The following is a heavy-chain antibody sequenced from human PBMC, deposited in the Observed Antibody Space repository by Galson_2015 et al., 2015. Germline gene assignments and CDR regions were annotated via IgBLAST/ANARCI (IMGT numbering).Heavy chain of an antibody. CDR1: GFTFSSYA. CDR2: ISGSGGST. Sequence: SLRLSCAASGFTFSSYAMSWVRQAPGRGLEWVSAISGSGGSTYYADSVKGRFTISRDNSKNTLYLQMNSLRAEDTAVYYCAKVSASIKMICFDSWGQGTLDTVSS. J-gene: IGHJ4*02. CDR3: AKVSASIKMICFDS. V-gene: IGHV3-23*01. D-gene: IGHD2-2*01.